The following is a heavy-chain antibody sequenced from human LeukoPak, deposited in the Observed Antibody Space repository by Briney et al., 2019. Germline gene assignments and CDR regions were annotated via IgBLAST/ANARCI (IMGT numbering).Heavy chain of an antibody. CDR2: IYSGGST. CDR1: GFTFSNYA. V-gene: IGHV3-53*01. D-gene: IGHD5-18*01. Sequence: QAGGSLRLSCAASGFTFSNYAMSWVRQAPGKGLEWVSVIYSGGSTYFADSVKGRFTISRDNSKNTLYLQMNSLRAKDTAVYYCASEYTYGYYYFDYWGQGTLVTVSS. J-gene: IGHJ4*02. CDR3: ASEYTYGYYYFDY.